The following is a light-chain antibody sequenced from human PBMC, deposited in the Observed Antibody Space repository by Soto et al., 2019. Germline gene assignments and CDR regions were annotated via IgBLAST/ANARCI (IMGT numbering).Light chain of an antibody. CDR3: QQYDKFPRAIN. CDR2: DVS. Sequence: DIQMTQSPSSLSASVGERVTIACQASQDISNYLHWYQQKPGKAPKLLIYDVSNLETGVPSRSSGSGSGTDFTFTISSLQPEDIATYYCQQYDKFPRAINFGQGTRLEIK. V-gene: IGKV1-33*01. CDR1: QDISNY. J-gene: IGKJ5*01.